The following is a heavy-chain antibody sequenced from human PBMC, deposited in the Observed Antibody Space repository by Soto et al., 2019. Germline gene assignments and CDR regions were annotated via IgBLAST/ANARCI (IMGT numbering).Heavy chain of an antibody. Sequence: DVQLVESGGGLVQPGRSLRLSCAASGFTFDDYAMHWVRQAPGKGLEWVSGISWNSGSIGYADSVKGRFTISRDNAKNSRYLQMNSLRAEETALYYCAVCSGGSCYNFDYWGEGSLVTVSS. V-gene: IGHV3-9*01. J-gene: IGHJ4*02. D-gene: IGHD2-15*01. CDR2: ISWNSGSI. CDR1: GFTFDDYA. CDR3: AVCSGGSCYNFDY.